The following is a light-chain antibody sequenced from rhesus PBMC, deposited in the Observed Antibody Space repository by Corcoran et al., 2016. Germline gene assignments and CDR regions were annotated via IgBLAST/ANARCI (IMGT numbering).Light chain of an antibody. CDR3: QQRNRYPRT. Sequence: DIQMTQSPSSLSASVGDKVTITCRPSQGISNALAWSQQKPGKAPKLLIYAASSLQSGVPSRFSGRGSWTDFTLPLSSLQPEDFAVCYSQQRNRYPRTFSQGAKVEIK. CDR2: AAS. J-gene: IGKJ1*01. V-gene: IGKV1-33*01. CDR1: QGISNA.